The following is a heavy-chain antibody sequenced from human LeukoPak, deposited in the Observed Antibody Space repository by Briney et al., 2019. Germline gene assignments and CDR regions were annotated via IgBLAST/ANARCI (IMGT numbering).Heavy chain of an antibody. CDR1: GYTFTSQW. D-gene: IGHD6-19*01. V-gene: IGHV5-51*01. Sequence: GESLEISCKGSGYTFTSQWIAWVRQMPGKGLEGMGIIYPGDPDTTYSPSFQGQVTISVDKSISTAYLRWSSLQASDTAIYYCARHGKYSSGSHYFDSWGQGTLVTVSS. CDR3: ARHGKYSSGSHYFDS. CDR2: IYPGDPDT. J-gene: IGHJ4*02.